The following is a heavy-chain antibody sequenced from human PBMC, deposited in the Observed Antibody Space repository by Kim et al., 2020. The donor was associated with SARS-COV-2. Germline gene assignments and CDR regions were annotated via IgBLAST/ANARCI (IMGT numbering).Heavy chain of an antibody. V-gene: IGHV5-10-1*01. J-gene: IGHJ4*02. CDR3: ARAGAVDY. Sequence: DPYTNYSPSFQGHVTISADKSISTAYLQWSSLKASDTAMYYCARAGAVDYWGQGTLVTVSS. D-gene: IGHD1-26*01. CDR2: DPYT.